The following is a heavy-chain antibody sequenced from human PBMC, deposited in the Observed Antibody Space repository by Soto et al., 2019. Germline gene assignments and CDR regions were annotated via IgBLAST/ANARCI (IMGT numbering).Heavy chain of an antibody. Sequence: SLTCTVSGGSISSYYWSWIRQPPGKGLEWIGYIYYSGSTNYNPSLKSRVTISVDTSKNQFSLKLSSVTAADTAVYYCARDCGRFLECYGMDVWGQGTTVTV. J-gene: IGHJ6*02. V-gene: IGHV4-59*01. CDR1: GGSISSYY. CDR2: IYYSGST. D-gene: IGHD3-3*01. CDR3: ARDCGRFLECYGMDV.